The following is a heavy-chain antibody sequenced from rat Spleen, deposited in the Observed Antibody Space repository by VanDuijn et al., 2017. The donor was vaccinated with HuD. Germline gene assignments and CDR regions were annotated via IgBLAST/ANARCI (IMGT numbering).Heavy chain of an antibody. J-gene: IGHJ2*01. CDR3: ARHIRTFDY. CDR2: ISYDGSST. Sequence: EVQLVESGGGLVQPGRSLKLSCAASGFTFSNYGMAWVRQAPTKGLEWVATISYDGSSTYYRDSVKGRFTISRDNAKSTLYLQMDSLRSEDTATYYCARHIRTFDYWGQGVMVTVSS. D-gene: IGHD3-8*01. V-gene: IGHV5-29*01. CDR1: GFTFSNYG.